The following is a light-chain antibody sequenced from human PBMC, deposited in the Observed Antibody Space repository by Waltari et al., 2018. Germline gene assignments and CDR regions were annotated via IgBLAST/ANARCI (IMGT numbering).Light chain of an antibody. CDR1: QSVSRA. Sequence: SCRASQSVSRALAWYQQKPGQAPRLLIYGASTRATGNPDRFSGSGSGTDFSLTISRLEPDDFAVYYCQHYLRLPVTFGQGTTVEI. J-gene: IGKJ1*01. CDR2: GAS. CDR3: QHYLRLPVT. V-gene: IGKV3-20*01.